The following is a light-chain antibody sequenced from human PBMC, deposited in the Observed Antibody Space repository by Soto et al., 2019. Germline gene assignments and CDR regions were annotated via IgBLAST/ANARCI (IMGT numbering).Light chain of an antibody. CDR1: SSDVGAYNY. J-gene: IGLJ2*01. V-gene: IGLV2-14*01. CDR2: EVS. Sequence: QSALTQPASVSGSPGQSITISCTGTSSDVGAYNYVSWYQQHPGRAPKLIIYEVSDRPSGISDRFSGSKSGNTASLTISGLQAEDEADYYCSSYAGSRVLVLGGGNKLTVL. CDR3: SSYAGSRVLV.